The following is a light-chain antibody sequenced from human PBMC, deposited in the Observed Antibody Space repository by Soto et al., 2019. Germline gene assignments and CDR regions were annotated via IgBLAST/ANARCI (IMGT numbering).Light chain of an antibody. CDR2: AAS. V-gene: IGKV1-9*01. CDR3: QQLNSYPLT. Sequence: DIQLTQSPSFLSASVGDRVTITCRASQGISSYLAWYQQRPGKAPKLLIYAASTLQSGVPSRVSGSGSGTEFTLPISSLQPEDFATYYCQQLNSYPLTFGGGTKVEIK. J-gene: IGKJ4*01. CDR1: QGISSY.